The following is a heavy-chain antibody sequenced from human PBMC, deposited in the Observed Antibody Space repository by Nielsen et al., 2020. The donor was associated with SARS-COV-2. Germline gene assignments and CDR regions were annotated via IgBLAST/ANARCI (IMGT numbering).Heavy chain of an antibody. CDR3: ATSGSYYAVDY. V-gene: IGHV4-34*01. J-gene: IGHJ4*02. CDR1: VGSFSGYY. D-gene: IGHD1-26*01. Sequence: SETLSLTCAVYVGSFSGYYWSWIRQPPGKGLEWIGEINHRGSTIYNPSLKSRVTMSVDTSKNQFSLNVISVTAADTAVYYCATSGSYYAVDYWGQGTLVTVSS. CDR2: INHRGST.